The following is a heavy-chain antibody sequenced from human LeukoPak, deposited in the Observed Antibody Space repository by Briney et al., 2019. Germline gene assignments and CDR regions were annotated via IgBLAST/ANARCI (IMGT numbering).Heavy chain of an antibody. V-gene: IGHV4-59*01. CDR1: GGSFSGYY. D-gene: IGHD3-10*01. Sequence: SETLSLTCAVYGGSFSGYYWSWIRQPPGKGLEWIGYIYYSGSTNYNPSLKSRVTISVDTSKNQFSLKLSSVTAADTAVYYCARDPLWFGDSPPLWGQGTLVTVSS. J-gene: IGHJ4*02. CDR3: ARDPLWFGDSPPL. CDR2: IYYSGST.